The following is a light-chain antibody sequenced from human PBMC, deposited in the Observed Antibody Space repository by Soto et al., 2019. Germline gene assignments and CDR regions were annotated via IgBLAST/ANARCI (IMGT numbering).Light chain of an antibody. V-gene: IGKV1-5*01. CDR3: QQYVTVSGT. CDR1: QSVSGW. CDR2: DAS. Sequence: DIQMTQSPSTLSASVGDTVTVTCRASQSVSGWLAWYQQKSGEAPKLLIFDASALPRVVPSRFSGSGSGTKFTLTIASLQLDDFATYYCQQYVTVSGTFGPGTKVEI. J-gene: IGKJ1*01.